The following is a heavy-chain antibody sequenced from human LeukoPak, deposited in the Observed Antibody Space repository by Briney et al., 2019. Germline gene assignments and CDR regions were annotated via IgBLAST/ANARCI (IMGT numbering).Heavy chain of an antibody. CDR1: GYTFTSYG. V-gene: IGHV1-18*01. CDR2: ISAYNGNT. Sequence: GASVKVSCKASGYTFTSYGISWVRQAPGQGLEWMGWISAYNGNTKYAQKLQGRVTMTTDTSTSTVYMELSSLKSEDTAVYYCARVRDGYNDAYDIWGQGTMVTVSS. D-gene: IGHD5-24*01. J-gene: IGHJ3*02. CDR3: ARVRDGYNDAYDI.